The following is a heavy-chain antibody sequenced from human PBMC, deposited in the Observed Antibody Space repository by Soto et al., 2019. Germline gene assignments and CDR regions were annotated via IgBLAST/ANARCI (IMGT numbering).Heavy chain of an antibody. CDR3: AKDVGAYYYYGMDV. D-gene: IGHD3-16*01. CDR1: GFTFSSYS. CDR2: ISGSGGST. J-gene: IGHJ6*02. V-gene: IGHV3-23*01. Sequence: PGGSLRLSCAASGFTFSSYSMSWVRQAPGKGLEWVSAISGSGGSTYYADSVKGRFTISRDNSKNTLYLQMNSLRAEDTAVYCCAKDVGAYYYYGMDVWGQGTTVTVSS.